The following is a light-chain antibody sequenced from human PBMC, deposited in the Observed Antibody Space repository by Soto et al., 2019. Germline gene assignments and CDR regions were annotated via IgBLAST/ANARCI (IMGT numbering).Light chain of an antibody. J-gene: IGKJ2*01. CDR1: QGISTY. V-gene: IGKV1-9*01. CDR3: QQLNRDWYA. Sequence: DIQLTQSPSFLSASVGDRVTITCRASQGISTYLAWYLQRPGKAPKLLIYGSSTLQSEVPSKFSGSGSETEYTLAISSLQPEDLGTYYWQQLNRDWYAFGQGTKLEI. CDR2: GSS.